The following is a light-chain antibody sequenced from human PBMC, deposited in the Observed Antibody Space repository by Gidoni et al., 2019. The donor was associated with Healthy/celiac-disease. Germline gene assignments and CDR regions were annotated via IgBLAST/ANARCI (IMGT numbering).Light chain of an antibody. CDR3: SSYTSSSTV. V-gene: IGLV2-14*01. J-gene: IGLJ3*02. Sequence: GSPGQSITISCTGTSSDVGGYNYVSWYQQHPGKAPKLMIYEVSNRPSGVSNRFSGSKSGNTASLTISGLQAEDEADYYCSSYTSSSTVFGGGTKLTVL. CDR1: SSDVGGYNY. CDR2: EVS.